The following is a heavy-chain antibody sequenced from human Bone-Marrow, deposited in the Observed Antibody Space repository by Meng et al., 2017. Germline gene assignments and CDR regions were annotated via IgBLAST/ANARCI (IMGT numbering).Heavy chain of an antibody. Sequence: QVLXXMYGXXVKKPWASXXGSCKASGYTFTSYGISWVRQAPGQGLEWMGWISAYNGNTNYAQKLQGRVTMTTDTSTSTAYMELRSLRSDDTAVYYCARGWGTDAFDFWGQGTMVTVSS. J-gene: IGHJ3*01. CDR3: ARGWGTDAFDF. D-gene: IGHD1/OR15-1a*01. V-gene: IGHV1-18*01. CDR1: GYTFTSYG. CDR2: ISAYNGNT.